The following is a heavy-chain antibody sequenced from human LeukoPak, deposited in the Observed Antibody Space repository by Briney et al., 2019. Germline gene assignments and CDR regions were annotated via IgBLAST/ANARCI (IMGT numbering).Heavy chain of an antibody. D-gene: IGHD2-2*02. CDR1: GYTFTGYY. J-gene: IGHJ6*03. CDR3: AREVAFVVVPAAIGTDYYYMDV. Sequence: ASVKVSCKASGYTFTGYYMHWVRQAPGQGLEWMGWINPNSGGTTYAQKFQGRVTMTRDTSISTAYMELSRLRSDDTAVYYCAREVAFVVVPAAIGTDYYYMDVWGKGTTVTVSS. V-gene: IGHV1-2*02. CDR2: INPNSGGT.